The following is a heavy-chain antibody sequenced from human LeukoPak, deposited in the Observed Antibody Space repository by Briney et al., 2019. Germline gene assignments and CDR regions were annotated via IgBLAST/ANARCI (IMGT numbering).Heavy chain of an antibody. CDR3: ARRAGGYCSGGSCYRAHNYYYYMDV. D-gene: IGHD2-15*01. CDR2: INHSGST. J-gene: IGHJ6*03. CDR1: GGSFSGYY. Sequence: SETLSLTCAVYGGSFSGYYWSWIRQPPGKGLEWIGEINHSGSTNYNPSLKSRVTISVDTSKNQFSLKLSSVTAADTAVYYCARRAGGYCSGGSCYRAHNYYYYMDVWGKGTTVTISS. V-gene: IGHV4-34*01.